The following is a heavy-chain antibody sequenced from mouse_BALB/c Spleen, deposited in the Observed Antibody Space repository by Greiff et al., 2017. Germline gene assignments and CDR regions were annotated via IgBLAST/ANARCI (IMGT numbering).Heavy chain of an antibody. D-gene: IGHD3-2*01. CDR1: GFTFSSYA. Sequence: EVKVVESGGGLVKPGGSLKLSCAASGFTFSSYAMSWVRQTPETRLEWVATISSGGSYTYYPDTVTSRFTISRDNAKNTLYLEMSSLRSEDTAMYYCARGLDSSGWRGYAMDYWGQGTSVTVSS. V-gene: IGHV5-9-4*01. J-gene: IGHJ4*01. CDR2: ISSGGSYT. CDR3: ARGLDSSGWRGYAMDY.